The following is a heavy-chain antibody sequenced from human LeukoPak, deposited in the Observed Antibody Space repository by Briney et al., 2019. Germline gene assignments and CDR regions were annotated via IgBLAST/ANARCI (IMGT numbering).Heavy chain of an antibody. V-gene: IGHV3-23*01. CDR1: GFTFSSYA. CDR2: ISGSGGST. D-gene: IGHD1-26*01. CDR3: AKAGVGAKVGDYYYYMDV. Sequence: GGSLRLSCAASGFTFSSYAMSWVRQAPGKGLEWVSAISGSGGSTYYADSVKGRFTISRDNSKNTLYLQMNSLRAEDTAVYYCAKAGVGAKVGDYYYYMDVWGKGTTVTVSS. J-gene: IGHJ6*03.